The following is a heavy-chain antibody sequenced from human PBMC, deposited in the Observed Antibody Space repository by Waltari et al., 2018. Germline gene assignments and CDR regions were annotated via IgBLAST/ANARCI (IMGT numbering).Heavy chain of an antibody. J-gene: IGHJ4*02. D-gene: IGHD4-17*01. CDR1: GGSISSGGYS. CDR3: TRMTTVVTPAFDY. Sequence: QLQLQESGSGLVKPSQTLSLTCAVSGGSISSGGYSWSWIRQPPGKGLEWIGYIYHSGSTYYNPSLKSRVTISVDRSKNQFSLKLSSVTAADTAVYYCTRMTTVVTPAFDYWGQGTLVTDSS. CDR2: IYHSGST. V-gene: IGHV4-30-2*01.